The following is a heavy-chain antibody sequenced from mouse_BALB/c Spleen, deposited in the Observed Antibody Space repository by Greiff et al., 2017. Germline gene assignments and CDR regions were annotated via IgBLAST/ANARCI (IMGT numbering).Heavy chain of an antibody. CDR2: INPSTGYT. CDR1: GYTFTSYW. CDR3: ARWGWLLQAD. J-gene: IGHJ3*01. D-gene: IGHD2-3*01. Sequence: QVQLKQSGAELAKPGASVKMSCKASGYTFTSYWMHWVKQRPGQGLEWIGYINPSTGYTEYNQKFKDKATLTADKSSSTAYMQLSSLTSEDSAVYYCARWGWLLQADWGQGTLVTVSA. V-gene: IGHV1-7*01.